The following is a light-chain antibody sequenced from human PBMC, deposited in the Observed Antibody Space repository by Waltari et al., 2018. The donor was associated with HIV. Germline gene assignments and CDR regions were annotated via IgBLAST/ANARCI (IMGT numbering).Light chain of an antibody. J-gene: IGLJ2*01. Sequence: QSALTQPASVSGSPGQSITISCTGTSSDVGGYNYVSWYQQHPGKAPKLMIYDVSNRPSGVSNRFSGSNSGNTASLTISGLQAEDEADYYCSSYTISSTLVFGGGTKLTVL. CDR1: SSDVGGYNY. CDR2: DVS. V-gene: IGLV2-14*01. CDR3: SSYTISSTLV.